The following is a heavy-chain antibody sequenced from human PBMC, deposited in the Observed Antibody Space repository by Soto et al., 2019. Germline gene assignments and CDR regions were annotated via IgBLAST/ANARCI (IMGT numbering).Heavy chain of an antibody. CDR2: IYARGGST. J-gene: IGHJ4*02. CDR1: GYTFTNYN. D-gene: IGHD5-12*01. CDR3: LRGGYDDYGKEGRY. Sequence: QVQFVQSGAEVKMPGASVKVSCKASGYTFTNYNVHWVRQAPGQGLEWMAIIYARGGSTSYAQNFQGRVTVTRDTSTITVYLELNSLRSDDTAVYYCLRGGYDDYGKEGRYWGQGTLVTVSS. V-gene: IGHV1-46*01.